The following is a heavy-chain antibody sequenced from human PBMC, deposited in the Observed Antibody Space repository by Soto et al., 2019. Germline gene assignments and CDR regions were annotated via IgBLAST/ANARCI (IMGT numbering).Heavy chain of an antibody. V-gene: IGHV3-66*01. CDR2: IYSGGST. Sequence: EVQLVEAGGGLVQPGGSLRLSCAASGFTVSTKYMSWVRQAPGKGLEWVSVIYSGGSTFYADSVRCRFTISRDNSKNTVNLQMNSLRAEDTAVYYCARDPWAADYWGQGTLVTDSS. D-gene: IGHD3-16*01. J-gene: IGHJ4*02. CDR1: GFTVSTKY. CDR3: ARDPWAADY.